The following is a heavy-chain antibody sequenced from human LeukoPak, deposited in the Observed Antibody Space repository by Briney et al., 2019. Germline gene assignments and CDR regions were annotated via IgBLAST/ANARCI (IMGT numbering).Heavy chain of an antibody. CDR1: GYTFRSYD. J-gene: IGHJ4*02. D-gene: IGHD6-19*01. CDR3: ARDRDSSGWHVADY. Sequence: ASVKVSCKASGYTFRSYDITWARQAPGQGLEWMGWISPNNGNTNYAQKFQGRVTMTTDTPTSTAYMEMRSLRSDDTAVYYCARDRDSSGWHVADYWGQGTLVTVSS. V-gene: IGHV1-18*01. CDR2: ISPNNGNT.